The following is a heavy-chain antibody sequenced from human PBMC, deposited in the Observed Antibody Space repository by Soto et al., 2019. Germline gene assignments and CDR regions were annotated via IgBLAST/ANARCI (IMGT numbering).Heavy chain of an antibody. D-gene: IGHD5-18*01. CDR3: AGSDTAIVPYYFDY. CDR1: GGSISSYY. CDR2: IYYSGST. Sequence: SETLSLTCTVSGGSISSYYWSWIRQPPGKGLEWIGYIYYSGSTNYNPSLKSRVTISVDTSKNQFSLKLSSVTAADTAVYYCAGSDTAIVPYYFDYWGQGTLVTVSS. J-gene: IGHJ4*02. V-gene: IGHV4-59*01.